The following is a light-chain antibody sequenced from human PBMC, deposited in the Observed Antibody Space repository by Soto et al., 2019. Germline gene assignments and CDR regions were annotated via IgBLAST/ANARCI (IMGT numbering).Light chain of an antibody. CDR1: QTISSW. CDR3: QHYNSYSEA. V-gene: IGKV1-5*03. Sequence: DIQITQNPTAMSASVGDRVTITCRASQTISSWLAWYQQKPGKAPKLLIYKASTLKSGVPSRFSGSGSGTEFTLTISSLQPDDFATYYCQHYNSYSEAFGQRTKVDIK. J-gene: IGKJ1*01. CDR2: KAS.